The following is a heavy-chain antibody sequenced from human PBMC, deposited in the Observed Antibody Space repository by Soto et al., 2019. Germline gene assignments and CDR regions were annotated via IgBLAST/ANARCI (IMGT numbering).Heavy chain of an antibody. CDR3: ARTRFDILTGFHGYYFDY. Sequence: GASVKVSCKASGGIFSSYTISWVRQAPGQGLEWMGRIIPILGIANYAQKFQGRVTITADKSTSTAYMELSSLRSEDTAVYYCARTRFDILTGFHGYYFDYWGQGTLVTVSS. V-gene: IGHV1-69*02. CDR1: GGIFSSYT. D-gene: IGHD3-9*01. J-gene: IGHJ4*02. CDR2: IIPILGIA.